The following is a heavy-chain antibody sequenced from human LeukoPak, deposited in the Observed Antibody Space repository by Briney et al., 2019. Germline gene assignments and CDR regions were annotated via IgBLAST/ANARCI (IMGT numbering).Heavy chain of an antibody. Sequence: SETLSLTCTVSRGSLSSYYWSWIWQPPGKGLEWIGYIYYSGSTNYNPSLKSRVTISVDTSKTQFSLKLTSVTAADTAVYYCAREGRYCSSTSCYSWFDPWGQGTLVTVSS. CDR2: IYYSGST. CDR3: AREGRYCSSTSCYSWFDP. J-gene: IGHJ5*02. D-gene: IGHD2-2*02. CDR1: RGSLSSYY. V-gene: IGHV4-59*01.